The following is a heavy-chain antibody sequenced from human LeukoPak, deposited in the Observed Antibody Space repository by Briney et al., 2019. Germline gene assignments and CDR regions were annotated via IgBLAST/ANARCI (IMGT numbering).Heavy chain of an antibody. D-gene: IGHD5-12*01. Sequence: GGSLRLSCAASGFTFSNAWMSWVRQAPGKGLEWVSVTYSGGNTYYADSVKDRFIVSRDNSKNTVYLHMSSLTAADTALYCCARDPSGSTSDNSFTLPKGMDVWGQGTTVTVSS. CDR2: TYSGGNT. CDR3: ARDPSGSTSDNSFTLPKGMDV. CDR1: GFTFSNAW. V-gene: IGHV3-66*01. J-gene: IGHJ6*02.